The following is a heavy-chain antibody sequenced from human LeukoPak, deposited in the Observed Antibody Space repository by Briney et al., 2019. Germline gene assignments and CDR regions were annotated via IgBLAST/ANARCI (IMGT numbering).Heavy chain of an antibody. D-gene: IGHD3-10*01. CDR1: GGSISSYY. CDR2: IYYSGST. Sequence: SETLSLTCAVYGGSISSYYWSWIRQPPGKGLEWIGYIYYSGSTNYNPSLKSRVTISVDTSKNQFSLKLSSVTAADTAVYYCARWGLYGFIDYWGQGTLVTVSS. V-gene: IGHV4-59*01. CDR3: ARWGLYGFIDY. J-gene: IGHJ4*02.